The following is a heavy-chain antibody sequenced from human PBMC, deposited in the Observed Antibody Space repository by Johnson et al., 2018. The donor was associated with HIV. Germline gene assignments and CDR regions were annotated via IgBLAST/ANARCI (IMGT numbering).Heavy chain of an antibody. D-gene: IGHD3-16*01. CDR3: VRDAFDFRDASGRFGGAGFDI. V-gene: IGHV3-11*04. CDR2: ISSSTNTI. J-gene: IGHJ3*02. Sequence: QVQLVESGGGFVKPGGSLRLSCAASGFTFSDYYMSWIRQAPGKGLEWVSYISSSTNTIYYADSVKGRFTISRDNAKNSLSLQMNSLRAEDTAVYYWVRDAFDFRDASGRFGGAGFDIWGQGTVVTVSS. CDR1: GFTFSDYY.